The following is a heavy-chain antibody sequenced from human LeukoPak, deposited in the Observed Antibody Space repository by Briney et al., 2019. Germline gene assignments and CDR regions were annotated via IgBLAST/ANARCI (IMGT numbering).Heavy chain of an antibody. D-gene: IGHD5-24*01. V-gene: IGHV1-69*13. CDR2: IIPIFGTA. J-gene: IGHJ4*02. CDR1: GGTFSSYA. Sequence: GASVKVSCKASGGTFSSYAISWVRQAPGQGLEWMGGIIPIFGTANYAQKFQGRVTITADESTSTAYMELSNLRSEDTAAYYCARDPIRGEMATTYGDGVDYWGQGTLVTVSS. CDR3: ARDPIRGEMATTYGDGVDY.